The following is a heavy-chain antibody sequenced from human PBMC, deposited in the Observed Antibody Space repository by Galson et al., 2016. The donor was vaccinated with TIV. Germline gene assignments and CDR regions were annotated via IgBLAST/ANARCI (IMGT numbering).Heavy chain of an antibody. D-gene: IGHD1-7*01. CDR1: GYRFTIYW. V-gene: IGHV5-10-1*01. CDR3: ARQSGSTQNWFDP. CDR2: IDPSDSYS. J-gene: IGHJ5*02. Sequence: QSGAEVKKPGESLRISCEGSGYRFTIYWIALVRQMRGKGLEWMGSIDPSDSYSKYSPSFQGHVTISADKSINTAYLPWSSLEASDTAMYYCARQSGSTQNWFDPWGQGTLVTVSS.